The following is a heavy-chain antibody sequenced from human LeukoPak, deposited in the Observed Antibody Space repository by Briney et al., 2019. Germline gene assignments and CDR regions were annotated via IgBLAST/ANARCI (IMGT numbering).Heavy chain of an antibody. J-gene: IGHJ5*02. CDR3: ARGSYDILTGYLGNWFDP. CDR2: IYYSGST. Sequence: SETLSLTCTVSGGSISSYYWSWIRQPPGKGLEWIGYIYYSGSTNYNPSLKSRVTISVDTSENQFSLKLSSVTAADTAVYYCARGSYDILTGYLGNWFDPWGQGTLVTVSS. D-gene: IGHD3-9*01. CDR1: GGSISSYY. V-gene: IGHV4-59*01.